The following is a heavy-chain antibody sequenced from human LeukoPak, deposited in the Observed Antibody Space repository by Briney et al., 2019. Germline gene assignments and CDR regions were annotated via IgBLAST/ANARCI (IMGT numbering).Heavy chain of an antibody. CDR3: ILAAAGTEFDS. CDR2: IDTDGSST. V-gene: IGHV3-74*01. J-gene: IGHJ4*02. Sequence: GGSLRLSCAASGFTFSSYWMHWVRQAPGKGLVWFSRIDTDGSSTSYADSVKGRFTISRDNAKNTLYLQMSSLRAEDTAVYYCILAAAGTEFDSWGQGTLVTVSS. D-gene: IGHD6-13*01. CDR1: GFTFSSYW.